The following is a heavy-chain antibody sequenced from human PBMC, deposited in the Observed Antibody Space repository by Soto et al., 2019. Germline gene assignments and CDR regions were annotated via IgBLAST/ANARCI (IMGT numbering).Heavy chain of an antibody. D-gene: IGHD6-13*01. CDR1: GYIFTGYY. CDR3: ARDPIAAAGEPFDY. J-gene: IGHJ4*02. Sequence: ASVKVSCKASGYIFTGYYMHWVRQAPGQGLEWMGWINPNSGGTNYAQKFQGRVTMTRDTSISTAYMELSRLRSDDTALYYCARDPIAAAGEPFDYWGQGTLVTVSS. V-gene: IGHV1-2*02. CDR2: INPNSGGT.